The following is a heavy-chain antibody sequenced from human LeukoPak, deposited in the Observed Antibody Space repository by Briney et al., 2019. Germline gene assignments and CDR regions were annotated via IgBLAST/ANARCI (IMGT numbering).Heavy chain of an antibody. J-gene: IGHJ4*02. V-gene: IGHV3-23*01. CDR3: AKAYSSGYFYDY. D-gene: IGHD3-22*01. CDR2: ISGSGGST. Sequence: GGSLRLSCAASGFTFSSYGMSWVRQAPGKGLEWVSAISGSGGSTYYADSVKGRFTISRDNSKNTLYLQMNSLRAEDTAVYYCAKAYSSGYFYDYWGQGTLVTVSS. CDR1: GFTFSSYG.